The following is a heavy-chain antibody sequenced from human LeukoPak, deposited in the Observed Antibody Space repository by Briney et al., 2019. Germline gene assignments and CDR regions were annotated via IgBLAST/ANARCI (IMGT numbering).Heavy chain of an antibody. CDR1: GFTFSTYA. CDR3: ARDLGYFQE. V-gene: IGHV3-30-3*01. J-gene: IGHJ1*01. Sequence: GRSLRLSCAASGFTFSTYAMHWVRQGPGKGLEWVAVISYDGSNKYYADSVKGRFTISRDNAKNSLYLQMNSLRAEDTAVYYCARDLGYFQEWGQGTLVTVSS. CDR2: ISYDGSNK.